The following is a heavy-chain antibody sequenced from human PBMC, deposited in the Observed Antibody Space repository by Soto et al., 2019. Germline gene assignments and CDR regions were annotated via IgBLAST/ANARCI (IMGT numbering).Heavy chain of an antibody. CDR1: GYTFTTYG. CDR3: ARDKGSKAWYYFFDF. Sequence: GASVKVSCKASGYTFTTYGIAWVRQAPGQGLEWLGWISAYNGNTNYAQKFQGRVTMTTETSTNTAYMEVRSLRSGDTAVYYCARDKGSKAWYYFFDFWGQGTLVTVSS. J-gene: IGHJ4*02. D-gene: IGHD1-26*01. V-gene: IGHV1-18*01. CDR2: ISAYNGNT.